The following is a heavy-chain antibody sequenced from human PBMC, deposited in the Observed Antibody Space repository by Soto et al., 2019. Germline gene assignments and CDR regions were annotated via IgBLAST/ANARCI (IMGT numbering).Heavy chain of an antibody. CDR3: SIVRVADSALDH. J-gene: IGHJ4*02. CDR1: GFIFSNNG. Sequence: PVGSLRLSCVGSGFIFSNNGTHWVRQTPGKGLEWVAFLSYDGSETFYADSVKGRFTVSRDNSKNTLFLHMRNLRRDDTAVYYCSIVRVADSALDHWGQGTLVTVSS. CDR2: LSYDGSET. D-gene: IGHD3-10*02. V-gene: IGHV3-30*03.